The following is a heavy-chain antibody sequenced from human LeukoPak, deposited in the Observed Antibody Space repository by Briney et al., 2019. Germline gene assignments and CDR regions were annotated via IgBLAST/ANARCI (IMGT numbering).Heavy chain of an antibody. CDR2: IRYDGSNK. V-gene: IGHV3-30*02. J-gene: IGHJ4*02. CDR1: GFTFSSYA. CDR3: ANGEVYYYDSSGYYSGNY. Sequence: GGSLRLSCAASGFTFSSYAMHWVRQAPGKGLEWVAFIRYDGSNKYYADSVKGRFTISRDNSKNTLYLQMNSLRAEDTAVYYCANGEVYYYDSSGYYSGNYWGQGTLVTVSS. D-gene: IGHD3-22*01.